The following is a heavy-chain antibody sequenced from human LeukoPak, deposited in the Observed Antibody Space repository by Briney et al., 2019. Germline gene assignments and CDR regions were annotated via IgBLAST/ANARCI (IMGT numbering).Heavy chain of an antibody. D-gene: IGHD3-3*01. J-gene: IGHJ4*02. CDR3: SRAPPDSGYYTLVD. Sequence: ASVKVSCKASGYNFANSGINWVRQAPGQGPEWMGWISANNGNTIYAQKVRGRVTMTTDTSTNTAYLEVRSLTSADTAMYYCSRAPPDSGYYTLVDWGQGTLVTVSS. V-gene: IGHV1-18*01. CDR1: GYNFANSG. CDR2: ISANNGNT.